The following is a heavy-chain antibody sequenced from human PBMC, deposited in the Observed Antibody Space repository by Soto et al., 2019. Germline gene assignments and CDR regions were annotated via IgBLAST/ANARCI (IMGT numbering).Heavy chain of an antibody. J-gene: IGHJ4*02. Sequence: GGSLRLSCAASGFTFISYSMNWVRQAPGKGLEWVFSISSSSSYIYYADSVKGRFTISRDNAKNSLYLQMNSLRAEDTAVYYCARELTYYSSGWYDYWGQGTLVTVSS. CDR3: ARELTYYSSGWYDY. CDR1: GFTFISYS. D-gene: IGHD6-19*01. CDR2: ISSSSSYI. V-gene: IGHV3-21*01.